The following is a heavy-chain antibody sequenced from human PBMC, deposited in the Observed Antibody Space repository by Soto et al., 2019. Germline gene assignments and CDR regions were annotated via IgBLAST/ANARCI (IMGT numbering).Heavy chain of an antibody. CDR1: GFTFSSYA. CDR3: SNLHCSSPSCLYY. J-gene: IGHJ4*02. Sequence: GGSLRLSCAASGFTFSSYAMSWVRQAPGKGLEWVSAISGSGGSTYYADSVKGRFTISRDNSKNTLRLQMNSLRAEDTAVYYWSNLHCSSPSCLYYWGKGTLVPLAS. V-gene: IGHV3-23*01. D-gene: IGHD2-2*01. CDR2: ISGSGGST.